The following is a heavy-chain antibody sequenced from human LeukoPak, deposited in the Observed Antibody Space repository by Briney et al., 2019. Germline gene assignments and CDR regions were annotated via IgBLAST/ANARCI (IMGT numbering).Heavy chain of an antibody. CDR2: ISSSSSYI. CDR3: AIGRIGSWYYFDY. V-gene: IGHV3-21*01. Sequence: GGSLRLSCAASGFTFSSYSMNWVRQAPGKGLEWVSSISSSSSYIYYADSVKGRFTISRDNAKNSLYLQMNSLRAEDTAVYYCAIGRIGSWYYFDYWGQGTLVTVSS. D-gene: IGHD6-13*01. J-gene: IGHJ4*02. CDR1: GFTFSSYS.